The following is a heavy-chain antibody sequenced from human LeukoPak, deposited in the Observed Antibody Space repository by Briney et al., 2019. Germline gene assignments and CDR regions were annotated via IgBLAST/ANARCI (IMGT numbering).Heavy chain of an antibody. V-gene: IGHV3-23*01. Sequence: GSLRLSCAASGFTFSSYAMSWVRQAPGKGLEWVSAISGSGGSTYYADSVKGRFTISRDNSKNTLYLQMNSLRAEDTAVYNCAKAVIAVAAVELDYWGQGTLVTVSS. D-gene: IGHD6-19*01. CDR3: AKAVIAVAAVELDY. CDR2: ISGSGGST. J-gene: IGHJ4*02. CDR1: GFTFSSYA.